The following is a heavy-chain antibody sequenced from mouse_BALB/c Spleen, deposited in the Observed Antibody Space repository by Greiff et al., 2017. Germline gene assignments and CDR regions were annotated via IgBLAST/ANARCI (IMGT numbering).Heavy chain of an antibody. Sequence: EVKLMESGGGLVKPGGSLKLSCAASGFTFSSYAMSWVRQTPEKRLEWVATISSGGSYTYYPDSVKGRFTISRDNAKNTLYLQMSSLRSEDTAMYYCARPPTGTVYCDDWGQGTTLTVSS. D-gene: IGHD4-1*02. J-gene: IGHJ2*01. CDR2: ISSGGSYT. CDR1: GFTFSSYA. V-gene: IGHV5-9-3*01. CDR3: ARPPTGTVYCDD.